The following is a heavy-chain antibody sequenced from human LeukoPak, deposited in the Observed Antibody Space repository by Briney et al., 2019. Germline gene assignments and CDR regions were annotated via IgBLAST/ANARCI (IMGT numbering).Heavy chain of an antibody. CDR3: AKDSQYYYDSSGYFDY. CDR1: GFTFTIFG. J-gene: IGHJ4*02. Sequence: GGSLRLSCAASGFTFTIFGLNWVRQAPGKGLEWVSAISGSGGSTYYADSVKGRFTISRDNSKNTLYLQMNSLRAEDTAVYYCAKDSQYYYDSSGYFDYWGQGTLVTVSS. CDR2: ISGSGGST. D-gene: IGHD3-22*01. V-gene: IGHV3-23*01.